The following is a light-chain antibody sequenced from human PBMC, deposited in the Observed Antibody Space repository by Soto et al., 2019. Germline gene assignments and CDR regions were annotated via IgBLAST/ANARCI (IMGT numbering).Light chain of an antibody. J-gene: IGKJ1*01. Sequence: EIAMTQSPATLSVSPGERATLSCRASQSVSSKLAWYQQKPGQTPRVLIYGASTRATGIPARFSGSGSGTEFTLTISSLQSEDSAVYHCQHYNDWPPTWTFGQGTKVDIK. CDR1: QSVSSK. CDR3: QHYNDWPPTWT. CDR2: GAS. V-gene: IGKV3-15*01.